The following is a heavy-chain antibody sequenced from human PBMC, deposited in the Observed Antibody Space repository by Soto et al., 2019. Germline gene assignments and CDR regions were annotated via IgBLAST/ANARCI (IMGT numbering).Heavy chain of an antibody. D-gene: IGHD1-26*01. CDR1: GYTFTSYG. CDR3: ATGATGDY. Sequence: QVQLVQSGAEVKKPGASVKVSCKASGYTFTSYGISWVRQAPGQGLEWMGWISAFNGDTNYAQRLQDRVTMTTDTTTSTAYMELRGLRSDEAAVFYCATGATGDYWGQGTLVTVSS. J-gene: IGHJ4*02. V-gene: IGHV1-18*01. CDR2: ISAFNGDT.